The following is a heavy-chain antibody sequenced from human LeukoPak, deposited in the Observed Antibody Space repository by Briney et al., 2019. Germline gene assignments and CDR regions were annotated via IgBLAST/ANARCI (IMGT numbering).Heavy chain of an antibody. V-gene: IGHV3-74*01. Sequence: PGGSLRLSCAASGFSFSSYWMHWVRQAPGKGLVWVSRIKSGGKTNYADSVKGRFTISRDNAKNTVSLQMNSLRAEDTGVYYCARAPSEIGGYYPEYFRHWGQGTLVTVSS. CDR3: ARAPSEIGGYYPEYFRH. CDR2: IKSGGKT. CDR1: GFSFSSYW. D-gene: IGHD3-22*01. J-gene: IGHJ1*01.